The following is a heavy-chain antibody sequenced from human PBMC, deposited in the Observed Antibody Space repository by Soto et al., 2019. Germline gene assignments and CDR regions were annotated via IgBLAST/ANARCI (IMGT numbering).Heavy chain of an antibody. Sequence: SVKVSCKASGGTFSSYAISWVRQAPGQGLEWMGGIIPIFGTANYAQKFQGRVTITADESTSTAYMELSSLRSEDTAVYYCARDHYDILTGPSDYYYYGMDVWGQGTTVTV. D-gene: IGHD3-9*01. J-gene: IGHJ6*02. V-gene: IGHV1-69*13. CDR1: GGTFSSYA. CDR3: ARDHYDILTGPSDYYYYGMDV. CDR2: IIPIFGTA.